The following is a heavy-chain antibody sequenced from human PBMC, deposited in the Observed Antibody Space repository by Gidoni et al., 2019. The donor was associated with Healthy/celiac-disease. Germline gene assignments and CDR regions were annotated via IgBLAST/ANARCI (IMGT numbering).Heavy chain of an antibody. D-gene: IGHD5-12*01. J-gene: IGHJ4*02. CDR1: GFTFSSYS. Sequence: EVQLVESGGGLVKPGGSLRLSCAASGFTFSSYSMNWVRQAPGKGLEWVSSISSSSSYIYYADSVKGRFTISRDNAKNSLYLQMNSLRAEDTAVYYCARGGSLGYSGYGLYYFDYWGQGTLVTVSS. V-gene: IGHV3-21*01. CDR3: ARGGSLGYSGYGLYYFDY. CDR2: ISSSSSYI.